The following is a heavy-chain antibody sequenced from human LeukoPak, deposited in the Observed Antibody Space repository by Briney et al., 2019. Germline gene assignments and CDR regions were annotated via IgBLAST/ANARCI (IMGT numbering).Heavy chain of an antibody. Sequence: PGGSLRLSCAASGFTFSSYAMMWVRQAPGKGLDWFSTISVSGGSPNYADSVKGRFTISRDNSKNTLFLQMNSLRAEDTALYYCAKGLREYDFWSGYATWGQGTLVTVSS. CDR3: AKGLREYDFWSGYAT. V-gene: IGHV3-23*01. J-gene: IGHJ5*02. CDR1: GFTFSSYA. CDR2: ISVSGGSP. D-gene: IGHD3-3*01.